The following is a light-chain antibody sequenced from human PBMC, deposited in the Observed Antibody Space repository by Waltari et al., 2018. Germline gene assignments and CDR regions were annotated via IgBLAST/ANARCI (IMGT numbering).Light chain of an antibody. CDR3: QQYYTTPYT. Sequence: DIVMTQSPDSLALSLGERATISCNSSQSVLYSSTNKNYLAWYQQKPGQPPKLLIYWASTRESWVPDRFSGSGSGTDFTLTVSSLQAEDVAVYYCQQYYTTPYTFGQGTKLEIK. V-gene: IGKV4-1*01. CDR1: QSVLYSSTNKNY. J-gene: IGKJ2*01. CDR2: WAS.